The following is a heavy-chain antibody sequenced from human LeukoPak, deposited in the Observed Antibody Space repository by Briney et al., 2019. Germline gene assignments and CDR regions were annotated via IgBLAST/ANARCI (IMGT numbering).Heavy chain of an antibody. J-gene: IGHJ4*02. D-gene: IGHD1-26*01. CDR2: ISYDDTNK. CDR1: GFTFSNYA. V-gene: IGHV3-30*04. Sequence: GRSLRLSCAASGFTFSNYALHWVRQAPGKGLEGVAAISYDDTNKYYVDSVKGRFTISRDNSKNTLYLQMNSLRAEDTAVYYCAKDQGWELPLYYFDYWGQGTLVTVSS. CDR3: AKDQGWELPLYYFDY.